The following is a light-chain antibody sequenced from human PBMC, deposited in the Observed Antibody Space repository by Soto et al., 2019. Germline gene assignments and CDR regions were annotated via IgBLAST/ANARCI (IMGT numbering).Light chain of an antibody. CDR1: SSDVGAYNY. CDR3: SSYTRSSTLV. CDR2: DVS. V-gene: IGLV2-14*01. J-gene: IGLJ2*01. Sequence: QSALTQPASVSGSPGQSITISCTGTSSDVGAYNYVSWFQQHPGKAPKLIIYDVSNRPSGVSNRFSASKSGNTASLTISGVQAEDEDNYYCSSYTRSSTLVFGGGTKLTVL.